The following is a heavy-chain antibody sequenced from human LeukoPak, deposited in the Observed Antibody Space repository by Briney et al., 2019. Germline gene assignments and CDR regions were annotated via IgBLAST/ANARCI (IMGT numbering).Heavy chain of an antibody. CDR3: ARSRVTRVVVVPAAHYGMDV. D-gene: IGHD2-2*01. Sequence: SVTLSLTCTVSGGSISSSSYYWGWIRQPPGKGLEWIGSIYYSGSTYYNPSLKSRVTISVDTSKNQFSLKLSSVTAADTAVYYCARSRVTRVVVVPAAHYGMDVWGKGTTVTVSS. CDR1: GGSISSSSYY. J-gene: IGHJ6*04. V-gene: IGHV4-39*07. CDR2: IYYSGST.